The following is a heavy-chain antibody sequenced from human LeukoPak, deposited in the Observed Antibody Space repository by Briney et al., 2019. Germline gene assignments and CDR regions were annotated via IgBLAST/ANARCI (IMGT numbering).Heavy chain of an antibody. CDR2: ISSNGGST. V-gene: IGHV3-64*01. CDR3: ARGESDIVATNFDY. J-gene: IGHJ4*02. Sequence: PGGSLRLSCAASGFTFSSYAMHWVRQAPGKGLENVSAISSNGGSTYYANSVKGRFTISRDNSKNTLYLQMGSLRAEDMAVYYCARGESDIVATNFDYWGQGTLVTVSS. CDR1: GFTFSSYA. D-gene: IGHD5-12*01.